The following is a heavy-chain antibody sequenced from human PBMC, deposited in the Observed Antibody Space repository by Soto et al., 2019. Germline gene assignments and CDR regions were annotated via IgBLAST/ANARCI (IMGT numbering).Heavy chain of an antibody. J-gene: IGHJ2*01. CDR3: AKPYCSSASCYEVYWYFDL. V-gene: IGHV3-23*01. D-gene: IGHD2-2*01. CDR1: GFTFSSYA. Sequence: EVQLLESGGGLVQPGGSLRLSCAASGFTFSSYAMSWVRQAPGKGLEWVSAIRSSGAGTYHANSVKGRFTISRDNSKTTLHLQMDSLRAEDTAIYYCAKPYCSSASCYEVYWYFDLWGRGTLVTVSS. CDR2: IRSSGAGT.